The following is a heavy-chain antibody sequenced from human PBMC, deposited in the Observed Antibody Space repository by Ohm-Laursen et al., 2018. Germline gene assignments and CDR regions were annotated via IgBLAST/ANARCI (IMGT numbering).Heavy chain of an antibody. CDR1: GFTFSSYS. V-gene: IGHV3-21*01. Sequence: SLRLSCAASGFTFSSYSMNWVRQAPGKGLEWVSSISSSSSYIYYADSVKGRFTISRDNAKNSLYLQMNSLRAEDTAVYYCASCPHSNLYYYYGMDVWGQGTTVTVSS. J-gene: IGHJ6*02. CDR2: ISSSSSYI. D-gene: IGHD4-11*01. CDR3: ASCPHSNLYYYYGMDV.